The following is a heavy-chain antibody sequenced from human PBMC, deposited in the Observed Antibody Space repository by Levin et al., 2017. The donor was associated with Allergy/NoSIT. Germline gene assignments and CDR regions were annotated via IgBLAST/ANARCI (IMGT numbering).Heavy chain of an antibody. V-gene: IGHV4-34*01. D-gene: IGHD6-19*01. Sequence: PSETLSLTCAVYGGSFSGYYWSWIRQPPGKGLEWIGEINHSGSTNYNPSLKSRVTISVDTSKNQFSLKLSSVTAADTAVYYCARGSVAGRFFDYWGQGTLVTVSS. CDR1: GGSFSGYY. CDR2: INHSGST. CDR3: ARGSVAGRFFDY. J-gene: IGHJ4*02.